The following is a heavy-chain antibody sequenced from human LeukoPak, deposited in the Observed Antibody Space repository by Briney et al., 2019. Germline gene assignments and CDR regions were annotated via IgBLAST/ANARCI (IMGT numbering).Heavy chain of an antibody. CDR2: ISYGGSNK. CDR3: AKDIAGAFLEWTFDY. J-gene: IGHJ4*02. CDR1: GFTFSSYG. Sequence: GRSLRLSCAASGFTFSSYGMHWVRQAPGKGLEWVAVISYGGSNKYYADSVKGRFTISRDNSKNTLYLQMNSLRAEDTAVYYCAKDIAGAFLEWTFDYWGQGTLVTVSS. D-gene: IGHD3-3*01. V-gene: IGHV3-30*18.